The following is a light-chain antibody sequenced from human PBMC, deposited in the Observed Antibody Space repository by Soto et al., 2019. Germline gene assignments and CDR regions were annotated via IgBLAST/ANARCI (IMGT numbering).Light chain of an antibody. Sequence: QSALTQPRSVSGSPGQSVTISCTGTSSDVGGYNYVSWYQQHPGKAPKPMIYDVSKRPSGVPDRFSGSKSGNTASLTISGLQAEDEADYYCCSYVGSYTFDVFGTGTKLTVL. CDR1: SSDVGGYNY. V-gene: IGLV2-11*01. CDR3: CSYVGSYTFDV. CDR2: DVS. J-gene: IGLJ1*01.